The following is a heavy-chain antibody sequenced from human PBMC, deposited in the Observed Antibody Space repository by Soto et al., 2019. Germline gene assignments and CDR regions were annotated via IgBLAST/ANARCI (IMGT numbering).Heavy chain of an antibody. J-gene: IGHJ3*02. CDR3: ARDIMITFGGVIVPGAFDI. Sequence: QVQLQESGPGLVKPSQTLSLTCTVSGGSISSGGYYWSWIRQHPGKGLEWIGYLYYSGSTYYNPSSQRRVITSVDTSKNQFSLKLSSVTAEDTAVYYCARDIMITFGGVIVPGAFDIWGQGTMVTVSS. CDR2: LYYSGST. V-gene: IGHV4-31*03. D-gene: IGHD3-16*02. CDR1: GGSISSGGYY.